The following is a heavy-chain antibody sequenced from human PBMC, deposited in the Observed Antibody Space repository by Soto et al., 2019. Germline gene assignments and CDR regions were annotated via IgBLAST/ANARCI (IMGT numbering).Heavy chain of an antibody. Sequence: ASVKVSCKASGGTFSSYAISWVRQAPGQGLEWMGGIIPIFGTANYAQKFQGRVTITADESTSTAYMELSSLRSEDTAVYYCPNSYGRSWYPPASRGRGPLVTV. J-gene: IGHJ4*02. CDR1: GGTFSSYA. CDR2: IIPIFGTA. V-gene: IGHV1-69*13. CDR3: PNSYGRSWYPPAS. D-gene: IGHD6-13*01.